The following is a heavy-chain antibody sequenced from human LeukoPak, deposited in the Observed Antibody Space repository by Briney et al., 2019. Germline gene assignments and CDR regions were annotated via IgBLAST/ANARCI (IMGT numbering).Heavy chain of an antibody. CDR2: IYFNGSP. D-gene: IGHD1-14*01. CDR3: ARHIYRTFHFDY. CDR1: GGSISSYY. V-gene: IGHV4-59*08. J-gene: IGHJ4*02. Sequence: SETLSLTCTVSGGSISSYYWSWIRQPPGKGLEWIGYIYFNGSPNYSPSLKSRVTLSIDTSMNQFSLKLSSVTAADTAVYYCARHIYRTFHFDYWGQGTLVTVSS.